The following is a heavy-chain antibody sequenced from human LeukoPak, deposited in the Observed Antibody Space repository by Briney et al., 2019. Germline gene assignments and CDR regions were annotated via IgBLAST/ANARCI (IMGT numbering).Heavy chain of an antibody. CDR2: IKQDGNEK. CDR3: ARARRDGNTGLAFDI. Sequence: GGSLRLSCAGSGFNFGNYWMSWVRQTPGKGLEWVANIKQDGNEKFYVDSVRGRFNIFREDAKNSLYLQMNSLRVEDTAVYYCARARRDGNTGLAFDIWGQGTMVTVSS. V-gene: IGHV3-7*01. CDR1: GFNFGNYW. J-gene: IGHJ3*02. D-gene: IGHD5-24*01.